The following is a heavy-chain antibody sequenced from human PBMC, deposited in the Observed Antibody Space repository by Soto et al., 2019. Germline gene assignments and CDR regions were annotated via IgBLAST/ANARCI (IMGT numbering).Heavy chain of an antibody. CDR3: VREDGKVGTTSAFDY. J-gene: IGHJ4*02. D-gene: IGHD1-26*01. Sequence: GSLRLSCASSGFTFSTYTMNWVRQAPGKGLEWVSSINGRGNYIYYAESVKGRFTISRDNAKNSLYLQMDRLRAEDTALYYCVREDGKVGTTSAFDYWGLGALVTVYS. V-gene: IGHV3-21*01. CDR1: GFTFSTYT. CDR2: INGRGNYI.